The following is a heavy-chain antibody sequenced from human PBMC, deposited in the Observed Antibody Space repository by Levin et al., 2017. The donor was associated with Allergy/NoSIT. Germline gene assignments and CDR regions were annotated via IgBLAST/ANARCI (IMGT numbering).Heavy chain of an antibody. CDR3: ARVVYSGSSYYFDY. D-gene: IGHD1-26*01. J-gene: IGHJ4*02. V-gene: IGHV3-20*01. CDR1: GFIFDNYG. Sequence: PGGSLRLSCAASGFIFDNYGISWVRQAPGKGMEWVSGINWNGGSTGYADSVKGRFTISRDNAKNSLYLQMNSLGAEDTALYHCARVVYSGSSYYFDYWGQGTLVTVSS. CDR2: INWNGGST.